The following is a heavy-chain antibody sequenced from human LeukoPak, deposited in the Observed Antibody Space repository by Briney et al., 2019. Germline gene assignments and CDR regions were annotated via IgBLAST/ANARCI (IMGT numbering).Heavy chain of an antibody. V-gene: IGHV4-59*11. CDR3: ARYSTGWYDAFDI. CDR2: VYYSGST. D-gene: IGHD6-19*01. CDR1: GGSISSHY. J-gene: IGHJ3*02. Sequence: PSETLSLTCTVSGGSISSHYWSWIRQPPGKGLEWMGCVYYSGSTNYKPSLKSRVTISVDTSKNQFSLKLSSVTAADTAVYYCARYSTGWYDAFDIWGQGTMVTVSS.